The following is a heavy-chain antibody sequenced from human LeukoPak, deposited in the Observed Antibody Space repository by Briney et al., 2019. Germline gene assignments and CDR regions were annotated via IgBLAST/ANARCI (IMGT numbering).Heavy chain of an antibody. V-gene: IGHV5-51*01. J-gene: IGHJ4*02. CDR3: ARVVRDIVVVPAAYDY. D-gene: IGHD2-2*01. Sequence: GESLKISCKGSGYSFTSYWIGWVRQMPGKGLEWMGIIYPGDSDTRYSPSFQGQVTISADKSISTAHLQWSSLKASDTAMYYCARVVRDIVVVPAAYDYWGQGTLVTVSS. CDR1: GYSFTSYW. CDR2: IYPGDSDT.